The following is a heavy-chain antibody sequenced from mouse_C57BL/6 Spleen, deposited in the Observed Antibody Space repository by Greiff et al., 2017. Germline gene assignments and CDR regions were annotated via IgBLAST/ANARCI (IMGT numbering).Heavy chain of an antibody. Sequence: EVQLVESEGGLVQPGSSLKLSCTASGFTFSDYYMAWVRPVPEQGLEWVANFNYDGSSTFYLASLKRRFIISRDNAKNILNLQMSSLKSEDTAAYYCARKGGDYDSAWFADWGQGNLVTVTA. CDR2: FNYDGSST. V-gene: IGHV5-16*01. CDR1: GFTFSDYY. D-gene: IGHD2-4*01. J-gene: IGHJ3*01. CDR3: ARKGGDYDSAWFAD.